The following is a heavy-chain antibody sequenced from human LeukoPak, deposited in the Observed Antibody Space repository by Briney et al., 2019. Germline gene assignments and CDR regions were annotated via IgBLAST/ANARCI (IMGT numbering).Heavy chain of an antibody. CDR1: GFTFSSYD. CDR3: ARMAPYDSSGYYYARLTNSFDY. J-gene: IGHJ4*02. Sequence: GGSLRLSCAASGFTFSSYDMSWVRQAPGKGLEWGSGISGSGSYIYYADSVKGRFTISRDNAKNSLYLQMNSLRAEDTAVYYCARMAPYDSSGYYYARLTNSFDYWGQGTLVTVSS. V-gene: IGHV3-21*01. CDR2: ISGSGSYI. D-gene: IGHD3-22*01.